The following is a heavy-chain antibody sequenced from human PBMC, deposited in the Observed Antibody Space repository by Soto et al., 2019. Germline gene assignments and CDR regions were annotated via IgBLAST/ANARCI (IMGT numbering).Heavy chain of an antibody. CDR2: IWYDGSNK. CDR3: AREDYGDYVLDS. D-gene: IGHD4-17*01. J-gene: IGHJ4*02. Sequence: QVQLVESGGGVVQPGRSLRISCAASGFTFSSYGMHWVRQAPGKGLEWVAVIWYDGSNKYYADSVKGRFTISRDNSKNTVYLQINSLRAEDTAVYYCAREDYGDYVLDSWGQGTLVTVSS. V-gene: IGHV3-33*08. CDR1: GFTFSSYG.